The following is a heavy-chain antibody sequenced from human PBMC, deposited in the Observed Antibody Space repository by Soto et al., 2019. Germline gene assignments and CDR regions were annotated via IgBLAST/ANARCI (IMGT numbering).Heavy chain of an antibody. D-gene: IGHD6-6*01. Sequence: SETLSLTCTVSVGSISSGCYYLSWILHHPGKGLEWIGYIYHSGSTYYNPSLKSRVTISLERSKNQFSLQMSSVTAADTAVYYCARGGQPVRRVYCYGMEFWGPGTTVTVSS. CDR3: ARGGQPVRRVYCYGMEF. V-gene: IGHV4-30-2*01. CDR2: IYHSGST. J-gene: IGHJ6*02. CDR1: VGSISSGCYY.